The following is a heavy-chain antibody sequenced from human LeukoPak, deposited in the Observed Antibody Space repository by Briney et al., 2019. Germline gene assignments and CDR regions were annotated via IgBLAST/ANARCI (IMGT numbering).Heavy chain of an antibody. CDR2: IMPVFGSA. CDR1: GGSFSNSV. D-gene: IGHD1-26*01. Sequence: SVKVSCKASGGSFSNSVINWVRQAPGQGLEWMGGIMPVFGSAKHAQKFQGRVTITAEESTNTAYMEMSSLRSEDTGVYYCARGRHSAGSDYMDVWGKGTTVTVSS. CDR3: ARGRHSAGSDYMDV. J-gene: IGHJ6*03. V-gene: IGHV1-69*01.